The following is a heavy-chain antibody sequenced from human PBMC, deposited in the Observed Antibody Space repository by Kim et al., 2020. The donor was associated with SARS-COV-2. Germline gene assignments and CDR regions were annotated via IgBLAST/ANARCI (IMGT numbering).Heavy chain of an antibody. CDR3: ARVNSRLLWFGGGGY. J-gene: IGHJ4*02. Sequence: SETLSLTCTVSGGSISSGSYYWSWIRQPAGKGLEWIGRIYTSGSTNYNPSLKSRVTISVDTSKNQFSLKLSSVTAADTAVYYCARVNSRLLWFGGGGYWGQGTLVTVSS. CDR1: GGSISSGSYY. V-gene: IGHV4-61*02. D-gene: IGHD3-10*01. CDR2: IYTSGST.